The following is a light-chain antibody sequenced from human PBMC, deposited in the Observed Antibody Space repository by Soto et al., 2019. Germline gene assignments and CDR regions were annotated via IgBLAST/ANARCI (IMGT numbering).Light chain of an antibody. CDR3: QLYNSYWT. Sequence: DIQMTQSPSTLSASVGDRVTITCLASPSISRWLAWYQQKQGKAPKLLIYKESSLESGVPSRFSVSGSGTQVTLSISRLQPDDFSTYSLQLYNSYWTFGQGTNVEIK. CDR1: PSISRW. V-gene: IGKV1-5*03. J-gene: IGKJ1*01. CDR2: KES.